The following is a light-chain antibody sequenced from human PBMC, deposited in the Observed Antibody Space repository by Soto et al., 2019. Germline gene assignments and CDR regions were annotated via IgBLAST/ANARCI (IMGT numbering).Light chain of an antibody. V-gene: IGLV2-23*01. J-gene: IGLJ2*01. CDR2: ENI. Sequence: QSALTQPASVSGSPGQSITISCIGTSSDVGAYDLVSWYQQYPGTAPRLIIYENIRRPSGIDSRFSGSKSGNTSALPISGRRAEDESNYHCCSSAGNRIFVFGGGTKLTVL. CDR3: CSSAGNRIFV. CDR1: SSDVGAYDL.